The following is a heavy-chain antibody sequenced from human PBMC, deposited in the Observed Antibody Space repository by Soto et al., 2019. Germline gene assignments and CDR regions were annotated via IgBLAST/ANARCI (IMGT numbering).Heavy chain of an antibody. CDR2: ISSSSSTI. CDR3: ARGGERGILAAPCDY. D-gene: IGHD1-26*01. Sequence: DEQLVESGGGLVQPGGSLRLSCAASGFTFRSYSMNWVRQAPGKGLEWVSYISSSSSTIYYADSVKGRFTISRDNAKNSLYLQMNSLRDEDTAVYYCARGGERGILAAPCDYWGQGTLVTVSA. J-gene: IGHJ4*02. V-gene: IGHV3-48*02. CDR1: GFTFRSYS.